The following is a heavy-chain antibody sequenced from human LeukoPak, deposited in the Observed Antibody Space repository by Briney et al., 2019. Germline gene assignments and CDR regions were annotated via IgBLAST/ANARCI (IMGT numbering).Heavy chain of an antibody. CDR2: IIPILGIA. D-gene: IGHD5-24*01. CDR3: ASGGGPRDGYNLDY. CDR1: GGTFSSYA. J-gene: IGHJ4*02. Sequence: SVEVSCKASGGTFSSYAISWVRQAPGQGLEWMGRIIPILGIANYAQKFQGRVTITADKSTSTAYMELSSLRSEDTAVYYCASGGGPRDGYNLDYWGQGTLVTVSS. V-gene: IGHV1-69*04.